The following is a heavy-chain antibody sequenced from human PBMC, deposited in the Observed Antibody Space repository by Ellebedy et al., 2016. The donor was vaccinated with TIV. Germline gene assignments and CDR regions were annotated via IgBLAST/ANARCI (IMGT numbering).Heavy chain of an antibody. CDR3: SRGWSTPDS. D-gene: IGHD2-15*01. CDR1: GFTFSNYN. Sequence: PSETLSLTCVASGFTFSNYNMNWVRQSPGKGLEWVSSIRSTGSDKYYAESVKGRFTISRDNAQDTLFLQMNSLRAEDTAVYFCSRGWSTPDSWGQGTLVIVSS. J-gene: IGHJ4*02. V-gene: IGHV3-21*06. CDR2: IRSTGSDK.